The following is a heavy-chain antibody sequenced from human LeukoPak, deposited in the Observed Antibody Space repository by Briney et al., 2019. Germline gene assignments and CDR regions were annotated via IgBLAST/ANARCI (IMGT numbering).Heavy chain of an antibody. CDR3: ARDLNGVVVVVAATPFDY. J-gene: IGHJ4*02. CDR2: IKQDGSEK. V-gene: IGHV3-7*01. Sequence: GGSLRLSCAASGFTFSSYWMSWVRQAPGKGLEWVANIKQDGSEKYYVDSVKGRFTISRDNAKNSLYLQMNSLRAEDTAVYYCARDLNGVVVVVAATPFDYWGQGTLVTVSS. D-gene: IGHD2-15*01. CDR1: GFTFSSYW.